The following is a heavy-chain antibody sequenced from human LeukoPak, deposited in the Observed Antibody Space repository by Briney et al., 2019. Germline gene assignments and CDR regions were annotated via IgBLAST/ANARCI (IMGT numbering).Heavy chain of an antibody. CDR3: ARYRPKRGSTAAALDAFDI. Sequence: SETLSLTCTVPGGSISSSSYYWGWIRQPPGKGLEWIGSIYYSGSTYYNPSLKSRVTISVDTSKNQFSLKLSSVTAADTAVYYCARYRPKRGSTAAALDAFDIWGQGTMVTVSS. CDR2: IYYSGST. J-gene: IGHJ3*02. D-gene: IGHD6-13*01. V-gene: IGHV4-39*07. CDR1: GGSISSSSYY.